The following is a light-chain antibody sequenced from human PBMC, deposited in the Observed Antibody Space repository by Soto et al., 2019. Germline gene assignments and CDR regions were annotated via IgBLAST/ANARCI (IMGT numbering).Light chain of an antibody. CDR2: GAS. J-gene: IGKJ3*01. CDR1: QSVSSN. CDR3: QQYNNWAI. Sequence: EIVMTQSPATLSVSPGERATLSCRASQSVSSNLAWYQQKPGQAPSLLIYGASTRATGIPARFSGSGSGTEFTLTISSLQSEYFAVYYGQQYNNWAIFGPRTKVDIK. V-gene: IGKV3-15*01.